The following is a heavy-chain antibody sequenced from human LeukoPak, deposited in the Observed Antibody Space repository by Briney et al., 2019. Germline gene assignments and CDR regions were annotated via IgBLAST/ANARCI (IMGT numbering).Heavy chain of an antibody. Sequence: SDTLSLTCAVSGYSISSSNWWGWIRQPPGKGLEWIGYIYYSGSTYYNPSLKSRVTMSVDTSKNQFSLKLSSVTAVDTAVYYCARITGRSSSWYIFDYWGQGTLVTVSS. CDR2: IYYSGST. V-gene: IGHV4-28*01. CDR1: GYSISSSNW. J-gene: IGHJ4*02. CDR3: ARITGRSSSWYIFDY. D-gene: IGHD6-13*01.